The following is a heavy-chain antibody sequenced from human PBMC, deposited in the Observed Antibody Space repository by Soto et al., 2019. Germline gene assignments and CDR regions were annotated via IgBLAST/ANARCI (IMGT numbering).Heavy chain of an antibody. CDR2: IIPIFGTA. CDR1: GGTFSIYA. CDR3: ASPLPIAAAGHYYYYYGMDV. V-gene: IGHV1-69*13. J-gene: IGHJ6*02. Sequence: SVKVSCKASGGTFSIYAISCVLQSPLQWLDWMGGIIPIFGTANYAQKFQGRVTITADESTSTAYMELSSLRSEDTAVYYCASPLPIAAAGHYYYYYGMDVWGQGTTVTVSS. D-gene: IGHD6-13*01.